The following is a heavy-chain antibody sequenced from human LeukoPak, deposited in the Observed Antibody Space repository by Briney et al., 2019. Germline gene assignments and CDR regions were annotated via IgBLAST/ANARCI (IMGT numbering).Heavy chain of an antibody. V-gene: IGHV1-69*13. CDR2: IIPIFGTA. J-gene: IGHJ3*02. D-gene: IGHD5-24*01. CDR1: AHTLTELS. CDR3: ASSRDGYNYDAFDI. Sequence: ASVTVSFKVSAHTLTELSMHWVRQAPGQGLEWMGGIIPIFGTANYAQKFQGRVTITADESTSTAYMELSSLRSEDTAVYYCASSRDGYNYDAFDIWGQGTMVTVSS.